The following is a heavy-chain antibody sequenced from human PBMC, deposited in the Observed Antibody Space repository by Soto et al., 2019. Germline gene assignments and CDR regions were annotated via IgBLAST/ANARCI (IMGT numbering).Heavy chain of an antibody. CDR2: IYNSGST. D-gene: IGHD6-13*01. CDR3: ARAAPGSGLFDY. J-gene: IGHJ4*02. V-gene: IGHV4-59*08. CDR1: GGSISTYY. Sequence: SETLSLTCTVSGGSISTYYWSWIRQPPGKGLEWIGYIYNSGSTSDNTRYNPPLKSRVTISVDTSKNQPPLNLKSMTAADTAVFYCARAAPGSGLFDYWGQGALVTVSS.